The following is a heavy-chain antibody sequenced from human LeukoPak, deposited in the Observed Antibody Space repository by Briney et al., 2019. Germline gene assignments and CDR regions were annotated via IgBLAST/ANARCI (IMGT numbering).Heavy chain of an antibody. D-gene: IGHD2-21*02. V-gene: IGHV3-64D*06. Sequence: GGSLSLSCSASGFTFSVYAIHWVRQAPGKGLEYVSTIISNGGSTYYADSVKGRFTISRDNSKNTVSLQMSSLRAEDTALYYCVKDGLAFCGGDCYSYFDYWGQGTMVTVSS. CDR1: GFTFSVYA. CDR3: VKDGLAFCGGDCYSYFDY. CDR2: IISNGGST. J-gene: IGHJ4*02.